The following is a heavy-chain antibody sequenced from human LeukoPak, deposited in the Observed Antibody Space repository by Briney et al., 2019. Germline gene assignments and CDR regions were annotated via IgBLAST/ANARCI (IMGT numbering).Heavy chain of an antibody. V-gene: IGHV3-66*02. CDR2: IYSGGST. Sequence: GGSLRLSCVASGFTVSSTYMSWVRQAPGKGLEWVSVIYSGGSTYYADSVKGRFTISRDNSKNTLYLQMNSLRAEDTAAYYCARDSNYDYWGQGTLVTVSS. D-gene: IGHD6-13*01. CDR3: ARDSNYDY. J-gene: IGHJ4*02. CDR1: GFTVSSTY.